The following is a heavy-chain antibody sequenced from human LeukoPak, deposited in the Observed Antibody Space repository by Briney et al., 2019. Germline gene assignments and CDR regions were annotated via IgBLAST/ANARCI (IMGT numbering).Heavy chain of an antibody. CDR2: INPNSGGT. Sequence: ASVKVSCMASGYTFTGYYMHWVRQAPGQGLEWMGWINPNSGGTNYAQKFQGRVTMTRDTSISTAYMELSRLRSDDTAVYYCARFPEHGYGGNSEVDYWGQGTLVTVSS. D-gene: IGHD4-23*01. V-gene: IGHV1-2*02. CDR1: GYTFTGYY. J-gene: IGHJ4*02. CDR3: ARFPEHGYGGNSEVDY.